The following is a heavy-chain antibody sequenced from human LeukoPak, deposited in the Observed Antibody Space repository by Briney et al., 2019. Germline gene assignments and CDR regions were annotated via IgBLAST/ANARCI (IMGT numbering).Heavy chain of an antibody. CDR3: ARGKFLEWLLRPEFDY. J-gene: IGHJ4*02. D-gene: IGHD3-3*01. CDR1: GGSISSSSYY. V-gene: IGHV4-39*07. Sequence: PSETLSLTCTVSGGSISSSSYYWGWIRQPPGKGLEWIGSIYYSGSTYYNPSLKSRVTISVDTSKNQFSLKLSSVTAADTAVYYCARGKFLEWLLRPEFDYWGQGTLVTVSS. CDR2: IYYSGST.